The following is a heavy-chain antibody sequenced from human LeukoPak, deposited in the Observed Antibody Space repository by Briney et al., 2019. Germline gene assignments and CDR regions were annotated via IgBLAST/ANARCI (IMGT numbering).Heavy chain of an antibody. J-gene: IGHJ4*02. CDR3: ARVSTGSMTIDY. CDR2: IYYSGST. D-gene: IGHD7-27*01. V-gene: IGHV4-61*05. Sequence: PSETLSLTCTVSGGSISSSSYYWGWIRQPPGKGLEWIGYIYYSGSTNYNPSLKSRVTISLDTSKNQFSLNLGSVTAADTAVFYCARVSTGSMTIDYWGQGTLVTVSS. CDR1: GGSISSSSYY.